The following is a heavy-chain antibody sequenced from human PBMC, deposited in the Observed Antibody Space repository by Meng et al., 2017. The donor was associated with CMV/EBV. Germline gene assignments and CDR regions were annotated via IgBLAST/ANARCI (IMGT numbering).Heavy chain of an antibody. D-gene: IGHD6-6*01. V-gene: IGHV3-11*01. CDR2: ISSSGSTI. J-gene: IGHJ6*02. CDR1: GFTFSDYY. CDR3: ARALYSSSSFDVGNYYYYGMDV. Sequence: GESLKISCAASGFTFSDYYMSWIRQAPGKGLEWVSYISSSGSTIYYADSVKGRFTISRDNAKNSLYLQMNSLRAEDTAVYYCARALYSSSSFDVGNYYYYGMDVWGQGTTVTVSS.